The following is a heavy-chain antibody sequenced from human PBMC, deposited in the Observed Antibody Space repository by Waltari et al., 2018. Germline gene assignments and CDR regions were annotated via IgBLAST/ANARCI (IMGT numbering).Heavy chain of an antibody. Sequence: EVQLVESGGGVVRPGGSLRLSCAASGFTFDDYGMSWVRQAPGKGLEWVSGINWNGGSTGYADSVKGRFTISRDNAKNTLYLQMNSLRAEDTAVYYCAKDKAAVAGPDAFDIWGQGTMVTVSS. J-gene: IGHJ3*02. D-gene: IGHD6-19*01. CDR2: INWNGGST. V-gene: IGHV3-20*04. CDR1: GFTFDDYG. CDR3: AKDKAAVAGPDAFDI.